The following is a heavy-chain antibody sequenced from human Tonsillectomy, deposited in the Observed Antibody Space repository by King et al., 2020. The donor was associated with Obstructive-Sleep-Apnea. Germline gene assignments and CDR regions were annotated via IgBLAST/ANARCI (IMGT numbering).Heavy chain of an antibody. D-gene: IGHD2-15*01. Sequence: QLVQSGAEVKKPGESLRISCKGSGYSFTSYWISWVRQIPGKGLEWMGRIDPSDSYTNYSPSFQGHVTISADKSISTAYLQWSSLKASDTAMYYCARHLGYCSGGSCPYFDYWGQGTLVTVSS. CDR1: GYSFTSYW. J-gene: IGHJ4*02. V-gene: IGHV5-10-1*01. CDR3: ARHLGYCSGGSCPYFDY. CDR2: IDPSDSYT.